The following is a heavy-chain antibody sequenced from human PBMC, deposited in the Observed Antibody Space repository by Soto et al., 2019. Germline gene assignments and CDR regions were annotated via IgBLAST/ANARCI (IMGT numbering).Heavy chain of an antibody. D-gene: IGHD3-3*01. CDR3: VGGADLEGRYNWFDP. Sequence: QVQLVQSGAEVKKPVASMKVSCKSFGDTFSSQYIHWVRQAPGQGLEWVGLINPSRATTTISQKFQGRVTLTSDTSTRTVFMELSSLRSDDAAIFFCVGGADLEGRYNWFDPWGQGTPVTVSS. J-gene: IGHJ5*02. CDR1: GDTFSSQY. V-gene: IGHV1-46*01. CDR2: INPSRATT.